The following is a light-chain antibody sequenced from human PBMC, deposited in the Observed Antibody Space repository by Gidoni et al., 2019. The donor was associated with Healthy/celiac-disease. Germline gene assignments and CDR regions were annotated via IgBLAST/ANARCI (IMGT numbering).Light chain of an antibody. Sequence: EIVLTQSPGTLSLSPGERATLSCRASQSVSSSYLAWYQQKPGQAPRLLIYGASYRATGIPDRFSGSGSGTDFTLTISRLEPEDFAVYYCQQYGSSPYTXXXXTKXEIK. CDR1: QSVSSSY. J-gene: IGKJ2*01. V-gene: IGKV3-20*01. CDR2: GAS. CDR3: QQYGSSPYT.